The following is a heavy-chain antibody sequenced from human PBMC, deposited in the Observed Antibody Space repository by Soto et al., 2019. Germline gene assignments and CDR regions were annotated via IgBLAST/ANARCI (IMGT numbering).Heavy chain of an antibody. Sequence: ASVKVSCKASGGTFSSYAISWVRQAPGQGLEWMGGIIPIFGTANYAQKFQGRVTITADESTSTAYMELSSLRSEDTAVYYCAREFRIPGTTEEVDYWGQGTLVTVSS. J-gene: IGHJ4*02. CDR3: AREFRIPGTTEEVDY. V-gene: IGHV1-69*13. CDR2: IIPIFGTA. CDR1: GGTFSSYA. D-gene: IGHD1-20*01.